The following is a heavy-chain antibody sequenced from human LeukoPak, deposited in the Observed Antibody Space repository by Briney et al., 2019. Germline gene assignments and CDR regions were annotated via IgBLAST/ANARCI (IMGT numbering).Heavy chain of an antibody. CDR2: IIPIFGTA. D-gene: IGHD1-7*01. CDR1: GGTFSSYA. CDR3: ARGQNWNYVWWFDP. J-gene: IGHJ5*02. V-gene: IGHV1-69*13. Sequence: ASVKVFCKASGGTFSSYAISWVRQAPGQGLEWMGGIIPIFGTANYAQKFQGRVTITADESTSTAYMELSSLRSEDTAVYYCARGQNWNYVWWFDPWGQGTLVTVSS.